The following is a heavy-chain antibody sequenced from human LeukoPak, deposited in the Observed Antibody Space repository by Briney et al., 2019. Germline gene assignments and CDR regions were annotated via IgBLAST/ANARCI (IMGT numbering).Heavy chain of an antibody. Sequence: GGSLRLSCAASGFIFSSYSMNWVRQAPGKGLEWVSSISSSSDYIYYADSVKGRFTISRDNAKNSLYLQMNSLRAEDTAVYYCARNRGCDYWGQGTLVTVSS. D-gene: IGHD2/OR15-2a*01. CDR3: ARNRGCDY. CDR1: GFIFSSYS. J-gene: IGHJ4*02. CDR2: ISSSSDYI. V-gene: IGHV3-21*01.